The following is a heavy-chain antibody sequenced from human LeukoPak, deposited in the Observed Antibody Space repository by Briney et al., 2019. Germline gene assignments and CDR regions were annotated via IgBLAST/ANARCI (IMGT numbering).Heavy chain of an antibody. V-gene: IGHV3-64D*06. CDR2: ISNNGVST. CDR3: VKASEGYCSSSSCYGGVDY. CDR1: GFTFSSYG. D-gene: IGHD2-2*01. J-gene: IGHJ4*02. Sequence: PGGSLRLSCSASGFTFSSYGMHWVRQAPGMRLEYVSAISNNGVSTYYADSVKGRFTISRDNSKNTLYLQMSSLRTEDTAVYYCVKASEGYCSSSSCYGGVDYWGQGTLVTVSS.